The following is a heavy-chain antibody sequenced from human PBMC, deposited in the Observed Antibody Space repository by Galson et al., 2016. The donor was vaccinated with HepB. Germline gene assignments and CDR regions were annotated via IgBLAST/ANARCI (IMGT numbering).Heavy chain of an antibody. CDR2: IYWDDDK. Sequence: PALVKPTQTLTLTCTFSGFSLSTSGVGVGWIRQPPGKALEWLALIYWDDDKRYSPSLKSRLTITKDTSKNQVVLTMTNMDPVDTATYYCANGVGAFDPWGQGTLVTVSS. J-gene: IGHJ5*02. CDR3: ANGVGAFDP. D-gene: IGHD1-1*01. CDR1: GFSLSTSGVG. V-gene: IGHV2-5*02.